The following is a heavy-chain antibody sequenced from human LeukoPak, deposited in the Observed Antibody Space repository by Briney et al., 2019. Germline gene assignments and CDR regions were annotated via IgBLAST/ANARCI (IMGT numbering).Heavy chain of an antibody. D-gene: IGHD3-16*02. Sequence: SETLSLTCTVSGGSISSSSYYWGWIRQPPGTGLEWLGSIYYSGSTYYNPSLKSRVTISVDTSKNQFSLKLSSVTAADTAVYYCARVKGRLRLGELSSTPFDYWGQGTLVTVSS. V-gene: IGHV4-39*07. CDR1: GGSISSSSYY. J-gene: IGHJ4*02. CDR3: ARVKGRLRLGELSSTPFDY. CDR2: IYYSGST.